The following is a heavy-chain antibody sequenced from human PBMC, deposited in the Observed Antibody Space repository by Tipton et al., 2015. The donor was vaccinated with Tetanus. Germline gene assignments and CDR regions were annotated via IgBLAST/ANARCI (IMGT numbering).Heavy chain of an antibody. V-gene: IGHV1-2*02. CDR2: IDPNSGST. J-gene: IGHJ6*02. CDR3: ARERGDSIYYGMDV. CDR1: GYTFTGYY. D-gene: IGHD2-21*01. Sequence: QMQLVQSGAEVKKPGASLKVSCKASGYTFTGYYLYWVRQAPGQGLEWMGWIDPNSGSTIYAQKFQGRVTTTRDTYISPAYMELSRLRSDDSAVYYCARERGDSIYYGMDVWGPGTTVTVTS.